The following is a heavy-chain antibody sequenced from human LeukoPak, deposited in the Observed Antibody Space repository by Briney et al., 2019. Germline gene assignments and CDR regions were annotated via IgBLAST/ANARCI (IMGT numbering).Heavy chain of an antibody. CDR2: IGTSAAYI. Sequence: QAGGSLRLSCAASGFSFSSYEMNWVRQAPGKGLEWVSFIGTSAAYIYYGDSMRGRFTISRDNAKNSLYLQMNGLRAEDTAVYYCARGRSITLLRGVAMSDGFDIWGQGTMVTVSS. CDR3: ARGRSITLLRGVAMSDGFDI. CDR1: GFSFSSYE. D-gene: IGHD3-10*01. J-gene: IGHJ3*02. V-gene: IGHV3-48*03.